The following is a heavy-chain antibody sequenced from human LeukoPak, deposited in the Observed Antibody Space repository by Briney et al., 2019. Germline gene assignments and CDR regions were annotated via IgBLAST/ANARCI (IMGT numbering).Heavy chain of an antibody. CDR2: ITDSGGDT. D-gene: IGHD2-15*01. Sequence: GGSLRLSCAASGFTFSDYAMSWVRQAPGKGLEWVSAITDSGGDTYHADSVKGRFTISRDNSKNTLYLQTNSLRAEDTAIYYCAKGSRGNRPYYFDYWGQGTLVTVSS. V-gene: IGHV3-23*01. J-gene: IGHJ4*02. CDR1: GFTFSDYA. CDR3: AKGSRGNRPYYFDY.